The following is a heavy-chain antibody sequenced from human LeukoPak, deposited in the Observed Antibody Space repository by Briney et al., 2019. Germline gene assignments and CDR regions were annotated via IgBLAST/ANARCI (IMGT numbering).Heavy chain of an antibody. D-gene: IGHD1-7*01. CDR3: ARSGTSAYYYYMDV. J-gene: IGHJ6*03. CDR1: GGTFSSYA. Sequence: ASVKVSCKASGGTFSSYAISWVRQAPGQGLEWMGGIIPIFGTANYAQKFQGRVTITTDESTSTAYMELRSLRSDDTAVYYCARSGTSAYYYYMDVWGKGTTVTVSS. V-gene: IGHV1-69*05. CDR2: IIPIFGTA.